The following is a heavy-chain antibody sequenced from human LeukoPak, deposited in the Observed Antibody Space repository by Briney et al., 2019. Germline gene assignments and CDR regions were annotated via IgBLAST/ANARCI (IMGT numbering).Heavy chain of an antibody. CDR1: GFTFSSYS. D-gene: IGHD2-15*01. CDR3: ARDQYRVQLDLYCSGGSCYPEAYYYYYGMDV. Sequence: PGGSLRLSCAASGFTFSSYSMNWVRQAPGKGLEWVSSISSSSSYIYYADSVKGRFTISRDNAKNSLYLQMNSLRGEDTAVYYCARDQYRVQLDLYCSGGSCYPEAYYYYYGMDVWGQGTTVTVSS. J-gene: IGHJ6*02. V-gene: IGHV3-21*01. CDR2: ISSSSSYI.